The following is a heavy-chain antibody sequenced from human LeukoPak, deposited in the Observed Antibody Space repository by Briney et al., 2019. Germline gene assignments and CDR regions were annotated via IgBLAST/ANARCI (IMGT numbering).Heavy chain of an antibody. D-gene: IGHD2-21*01. CDR3: ARDDSRGDFGY. Sequence: AGGSLRLSCAASGFTFSSYSMNWVRQAPGKGLEWVSYISSSSSTIYYADSVKGRFTISRDNAKNSLYLQMNSLRAEDTAVYYCARDDSRGDFGYWDQGTLVTVSS. V-gene: IGHV3-48*01. J-gene: IGHJ4*02. CDR2: ISSSSSTI. CDR1: GFTFSSYS.